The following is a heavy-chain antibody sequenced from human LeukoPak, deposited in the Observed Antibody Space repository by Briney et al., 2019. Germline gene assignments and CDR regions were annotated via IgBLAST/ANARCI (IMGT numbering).Heavy chain of an antibody. CDR2: IYFSGST. CDR1: GGSIGDYY. V-gene: IGHV4-4*08. CDR3: ARGRTIAAAVEGFDP. D-gene: IGHD6-13*01. J-gene: IGHJ5*02. Sequence: SETLSLTCTVSGGSIGDYYWNWFRQPPGKGLEWIGYIYFSGSTNYNPSLKSRVTISVDTSKNQFSLKLSSVTAADTAVYYCARGRTIAAAVEGFDPWGQGTLVTVSS.